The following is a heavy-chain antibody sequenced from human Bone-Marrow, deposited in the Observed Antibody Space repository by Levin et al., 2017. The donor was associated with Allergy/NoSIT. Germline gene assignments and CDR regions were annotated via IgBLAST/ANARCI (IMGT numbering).Heavy chain of an antibody. J-gene: IGHJ2*01. D-gene: IGHD3-3*01. CDR1: GFTFSDSE. V-gene: IGHV3-48*03. CDR2: ISASGSTL. Sequence: GGSLRLSCAASGFTFSDSEMTWVRQAPGKGLEWISYISASGSTLKYADSVKGRFTISRDNAKNTVPLQMNSLRVEDTAVYYCARVFGVVRYIDLWGRGTLVTVSS. CDR3: ARVFGVVRYIDL.